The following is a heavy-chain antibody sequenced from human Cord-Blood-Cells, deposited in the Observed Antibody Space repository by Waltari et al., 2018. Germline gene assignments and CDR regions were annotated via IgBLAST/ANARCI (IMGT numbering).Heavy chain of an antibody. J-gene: IGHJ1*01. D-gene: IGHD6-13*01. CDR3: ARTRGLAAAGMKEGYFQH. Sequence: QVQLQESGPGLVKPSQTLSLTCTVSGGSISSGGYYWSWIRQHPGKGLEWIGYRYDSGTTYNIPSLRRRVTISVDTSKNQFSLKLRSVTAADTAVYYCARTRGLAAAGMKEGYFQHWGQGTLVTVSS. V-gene: IGHV4-31*03. CDR2: RYDSGTT. CDR1: GGSISSGGYY.